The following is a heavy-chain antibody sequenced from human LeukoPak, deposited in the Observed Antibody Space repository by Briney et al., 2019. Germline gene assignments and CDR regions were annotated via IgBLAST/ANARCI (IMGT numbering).Heavy chain of an antibody. Sequence: ASVKVSCKASGYTFTSYDLNWVRQVTGQGLEWMGWMNPNSGNTDYAQKFQGRVTITRNTSISTAYTELSSLRSEDTAVYFCARGGLVIPAGAYYYYYMDVWGKGTTVTVSS. CDR2: MNPNSGNT. CDR1: GYTFTSYD. V-gene: IGHV1-8*03. CDR3: ARGGLVIPAGAYYYYYMDV. J-gene: IGHJ6*03. D-gene: IGHD2-2*01.